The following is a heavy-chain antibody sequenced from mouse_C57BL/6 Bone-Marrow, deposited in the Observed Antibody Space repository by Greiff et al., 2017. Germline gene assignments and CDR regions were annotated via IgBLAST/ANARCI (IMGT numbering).Heavy chain of an antibody. D-gene: IGHD2-4*01. CDR1: GFTFSSYA. J-gene: IGHJ3*01. CDR3: TRGRGYDYDAAWFAY. CDR2: ISSGGDYI. Sequence: EVKLMESGEGLVKPGGSLKLSCAASGFTFSSYAMSWVRQTPEKRLEWVAYISSGGDYIYYADTVKGRFTISRDNARNNLYLQMSSLKSEDTAMYYCTRGRGYDYDAAWFAYWGQGTLVTVSA. V-gene: IGHV5-9-1*02.